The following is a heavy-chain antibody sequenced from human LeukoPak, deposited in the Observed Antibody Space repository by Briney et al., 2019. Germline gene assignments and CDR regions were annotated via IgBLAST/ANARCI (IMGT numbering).Heavy chain of an antibody. CDR1: VYSISSGYY. Sequence: SETLSLTCAVSVYSISSGYYWGWTRQPPGKGLEWIGSIYHSGSTYYNPSLKSRVSISVDTSKNQFSLKLSSVTAADTAVYYCARLQQLLLLDYWGQGTLVTVSS. CDR3: ARLQQLLLLDY. D-gene: IGHD2-15*01. J-gene: IGHJ4*02. V-gene: IGHV4-38-2*01. CDR2: IYHSGST.